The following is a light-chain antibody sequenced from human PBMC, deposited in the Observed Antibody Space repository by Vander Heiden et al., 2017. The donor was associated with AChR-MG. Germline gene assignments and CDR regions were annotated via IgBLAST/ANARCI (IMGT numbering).Light chain of an antibody. J-gene: IGKJ1*01. CDR2: GAS. Sequence: EIVLTQSPGTLSLSPGERATLSCRASQSVSSSYLAWYQQKPGQAPRLLIYGASSRATGIPDRFSGSGSGRDFTLTISRLEPEDFAVYYCQRYGSSGTFGQGTKVKIK. CDR3: QRYGSSGT. V-gene: IGKV3-20*01. CDR1: QSVSSSY.